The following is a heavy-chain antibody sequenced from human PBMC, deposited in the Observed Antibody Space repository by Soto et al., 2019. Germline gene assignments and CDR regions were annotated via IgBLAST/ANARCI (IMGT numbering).Heavy chain of an antibody. J-gene: IGHJ4*02. CDR1: GFTFSSYA. CDR2: VSSSGGST. Sequence: EVQLLESGGGLVQPGGSLRLSCAASGFTFSSYAMSWVRQAPGKGLEWVLAVSSSGGSTYYADSVKGRFTISRDNSKNTLYLQMNRLTTEDTAVYHCAKYSTSWCGGQFDSWGQGTLVTVAS. D-gene: IGHD6-13*01. V-gene: IGHV3-23*01. CDR3: AKYSTSWCGGQFDS.